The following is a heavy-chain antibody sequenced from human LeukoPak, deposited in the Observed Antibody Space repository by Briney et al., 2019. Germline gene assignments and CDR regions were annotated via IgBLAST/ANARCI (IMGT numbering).Heavy chain of an antibody. V-gene: IGHV4-39*01. CDR1: GGSISSSSYY. Sequence: SETLSLTCTVSGGSISSSSYYWGWIRQPPGKGLEWIGSIYYSGSTYYNPSLKSRVTISVDTSKNQFSLKLSSVTAADTAVYYCARQVRVRGVRSYFDYWGQGTLVTVSS. CDR3: ARQVRVRGVRSYFDY. J-gene: IGHJ4*02. D-gene: IGHD3-10*01. CDR2: IYYSGST.